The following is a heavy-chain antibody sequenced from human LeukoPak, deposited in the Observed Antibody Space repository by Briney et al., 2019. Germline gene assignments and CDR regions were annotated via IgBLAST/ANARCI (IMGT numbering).Heavy chain of an antibody. CDR3: ARHGLSDDYVWGSYRSQPDY. J-gene: IGHJ4*02. D-gene: IGHD3-16*02. Sequence: GESLKISCKGSGYSFTSYWIGWVRQMPGKGLEWMGIIYPGDSDTRYSPSFQGQVTISADKSISTAYLQWSSLKASDTAMYYCARHGLSDDYVWGSYRSQPDYWGQGALVTVSS. V-gene: IGHV5-51*01. CDR2: IYPGDSDT. CDR1: GYSFTSYW.